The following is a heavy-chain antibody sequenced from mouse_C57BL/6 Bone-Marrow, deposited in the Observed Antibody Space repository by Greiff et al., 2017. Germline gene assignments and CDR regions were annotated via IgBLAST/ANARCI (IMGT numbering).Heavy chain of an antibody. CDR3: ARHEGVRRFAY. CDR1: GFTFSSYG. J-gene: IGHJ3*01. V-gene: IGHV5-6*01. D-gene: IGHD2-14*01. CDR2: ISSGGSYT. Sequence: EVQVVESGGDLVKPGGSLKLSCAASGFTFSSYGMSWVRQTPDKRLEWVATISSGGSYTYYPDSVKGRFTISRDNAKNTLYLQMSSLKSEDTAMYYCARHEGVRRFAYWGQGTLVTVSA.